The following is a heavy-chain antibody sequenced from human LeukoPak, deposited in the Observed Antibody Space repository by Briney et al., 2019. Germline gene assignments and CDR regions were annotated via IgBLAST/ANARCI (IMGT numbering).Heavy chain of an antibody. CDR3: ASVGGVYGSGSPEGVNWFDP. J-gene: IGHJ5*02. Sequence: PSETLSLTCAVSGGPISSSNWWSWVRQPPGKGLEWIGEIYHSGSTNYNPSLKSRVTISVDKSKNQFSLKLSSVTAAGTAVYYCASVGGVYGSGSPEGVNWFDPWGQGTLVTVSS. V-gene: IGHV4-4*02. CDR1: GGPISSSNW. CDR2: IYHSGST. D-gene: IGHD3-10*01.